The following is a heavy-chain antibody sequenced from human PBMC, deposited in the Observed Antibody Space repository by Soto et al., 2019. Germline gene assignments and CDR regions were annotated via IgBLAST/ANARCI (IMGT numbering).Heavy chain of an antibody. CDR3: AKDRIQDCTSSSCYRGGDS. Sequence: EVQLLESGGGLVQPGGSLRLSCVASGFNFNFYAMSWVRRAPGKGLEWVSAISGSGSGTFYSDSVKGRFTISRDNAKNTLFLEMNSLRPEVAAVYYCAKDRIQDCTSSSCYRGGDSWGQGTLVTVSS. D-gene: IGHD2-2*01. V-gene: IGHV3-23*01. CDR1: GFNFNFYA. J-gene: IGHJ4*02. CDR2: ISGSGSGT.